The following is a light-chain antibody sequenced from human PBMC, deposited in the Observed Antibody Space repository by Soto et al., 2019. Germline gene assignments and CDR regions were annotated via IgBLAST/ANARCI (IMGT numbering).Light chain of an antibody. CDR3: QQRNSWPPTFT. V-gene: IGKV3-11*01. Sequence: DIVLTHSPATLSLSPGEIATLSCRASQSVGSFLAWYQQKPGQAPRLLIYDTSIRATGIPARFSGSGSGTDFTLTISSLEPEDFAVYYCQQRNSWPPTFTFGHGTRLEIK. CDR2: DTS. CDR1: QSVGSF. J-gene: IGKJ5*01.